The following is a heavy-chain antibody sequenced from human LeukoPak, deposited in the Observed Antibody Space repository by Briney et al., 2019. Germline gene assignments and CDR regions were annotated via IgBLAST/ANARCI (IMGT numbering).Heavy chain of an antibody. V-gene: IGHV3-9*01. Sequence: PGRSLRLSCAASGFTFDDYAMHWVRHAPGKGLEWVSGISWNSGSIGYADSVKGRFTISRDNAKNSLYLQMNSLRAEDTALYYCAKVHSPGGDYYDSSCFDYWGQGTLVTVSS. CDR1: GFTFDDYA. D-gene: IGHD3-22*01. CDR2: ISWNSGSI. J-gene: IGHJ4*02. CDR3: AKVHSPGGDYYDSSCFDY.